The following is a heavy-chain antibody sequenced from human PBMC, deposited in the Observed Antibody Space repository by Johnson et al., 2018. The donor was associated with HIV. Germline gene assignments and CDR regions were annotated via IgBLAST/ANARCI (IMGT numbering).Heavy chain of an antibody. CDR1: GFTFSDYY. CDR2: ISDDGTNK. CDR3: AKETRDSRSAFDI. Sequence: QVQLVESGGGLVQPGRSLRLSCAASGFTFSDYYMSWIRQAPGKGLEWVAVISDDGTNKFYADSVKGRFTISRDNSKNTMFLQMNSLRPEDTAVYYCAKETRDSRSAFDIWGQGTLVTVSS. V-gene: IGHV3-30*18. J-gene: IGHJ3*02. D-gene: IGHD4-11*01.